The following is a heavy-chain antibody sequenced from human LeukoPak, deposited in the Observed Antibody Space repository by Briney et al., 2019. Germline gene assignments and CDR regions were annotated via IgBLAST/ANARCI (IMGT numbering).Heavy chain of an antibody. CDR1: GYTFTGYY. D-gene: IGHD6-19*01. Sequence: ASVKVSCKASGYTFTGYYMHWVRQAPGQGLEWIGWINPNSGGTNYAQKFQGRVTMTRDTSISTAYMELSRLRSDDTAVYYCARGRSSGPWGELDYWGQGTLVTVSS. CDR2: INPNSGGT. V-gene: IGHV1-2*02. CDR3: ARGRSSGPWGELDY. J-gene: IGHJ4*02.